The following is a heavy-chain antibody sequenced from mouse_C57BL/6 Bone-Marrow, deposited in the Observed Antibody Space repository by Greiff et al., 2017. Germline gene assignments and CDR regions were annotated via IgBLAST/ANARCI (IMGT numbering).Heavy chain of an antibody. D-gene: IGHD1-1*01. CDR2: ISSGSSTI. CDR1: GFTFSDYG. Sequence: EMKLVESGGGLVKPGGSLKLSCAASGFTFSDYGMHWVRQAPEKGLEWVAYISSGSSTIYYADTVKGRFTISRDNAKNTLFLQMTSLRSEDTAMYYCARDYYYGSSPFAYWGQGTLVTVSA. CDR3: ARDYYYGSSPFAY. V-gene: IGHV5-17*01. J-gene: IGHJ3*01.